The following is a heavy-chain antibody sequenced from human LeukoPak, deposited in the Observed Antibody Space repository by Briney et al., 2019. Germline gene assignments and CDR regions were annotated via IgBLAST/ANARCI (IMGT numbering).Heavy chain of an antibody. D-gene: IGHD6-6*01. CDR1: GGSFSGYY. CDR2: IYYSGST. J-gene: IGHJ4*02. CDR3: ARRHRSSSSDYFDY. V-gene: IGHV4-59*08. Sequence: SETLSLTCAVYGGSFSGYYWSWIRQPPGKGLEWIGYIYYSGSTNYNPSLKSRVTISVDTSKNQFSLKLSSVTAADTAVYYCARRHRSSSSDYFDYWGQGTLVTVSS.